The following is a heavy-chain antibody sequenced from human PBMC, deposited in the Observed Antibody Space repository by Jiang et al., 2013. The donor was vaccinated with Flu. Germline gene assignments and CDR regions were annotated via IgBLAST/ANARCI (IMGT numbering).Heavy chain of an antibody. Sequence: GAEVKKPGASVKVSCKASGYTFIYSTLHWVRQAPGQGLEWMGWINAGNGNTKYSQKFQGRVVITRDTSASTACMELSSLRSEDTAVYYCAKDRVATKVLDYWGQGTLVTVSS. CDR1: GYTFIYST. CDR3: AKDRVATKVLDY. V-gene: IGHV1-3*01. J-gene: IGHJ4*02. CDR2: INAGNGNT. D-gene: IGHD5-12*01.